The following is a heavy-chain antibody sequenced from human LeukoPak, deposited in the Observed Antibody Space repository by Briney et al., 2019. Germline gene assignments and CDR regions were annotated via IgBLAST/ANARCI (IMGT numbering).Heavy chain of an antibody. Sequence: ASVKVSCKPSGYTFTSYYMHWVRQAPGQGLEWMGIINPSGGSTSYAQKFQGRVTMTRDTSTSTVYMELSSLRSEDTAVYYCARGDYDFWSGYYTGNWFDPWGQGTLVTVSS. CDR2: INPSGGST. D-gene: IGHD3-3*01. V-gene: IGHV1-46*03. J-gene: IGHJ5*02. CDR3: ARGDYDFWSGYYTGNWFDP. CDR1: GYTFTSYY.